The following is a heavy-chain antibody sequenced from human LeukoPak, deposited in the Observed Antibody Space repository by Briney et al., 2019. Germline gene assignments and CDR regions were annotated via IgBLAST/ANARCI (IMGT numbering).Heavy chain of an antibody. J-gene: IGHJ4*02. D-gene: IGHD3-3*01. CDR2: IWYDGINK. V-gene: IGHV3-33*01. CDR3: ARDGRGLRFLEWDFDY. Sequence: GGSLRLSCAASGFTFSSYGMHWVRQAPGKGLEGVAVIWYDGINKYYADSVKGRFTISRDNSKNTLYLQMNSLRAEDTAVYYCARDGRGLRFLEWDFDYWGQGTLVTVSS. CDR1: GFTFSSYG.